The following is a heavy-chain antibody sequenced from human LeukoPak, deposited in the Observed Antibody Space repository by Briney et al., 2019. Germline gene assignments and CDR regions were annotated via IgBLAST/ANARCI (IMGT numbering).Heavy chain of an antibody. Sequence: PSETLSLTCTVSGGSISSSSYYWGWIRQPPGKGLEWIGSIYYSGSTYYNPSLKSRVTISVDTSKNQFSLKLSSVTAADTAVYYCARHAAPDDYGDYPHAFDIWGQGTMVTVSS. D-gene: IGHD4-17*01. J-gene: IGHJ3*02. CDR1: GGSISSSSYY. CDR2: IYYSGST. CDR3: ARHAAPDDYGDYPHAFDI. V-gene: IGHV4-39*01.